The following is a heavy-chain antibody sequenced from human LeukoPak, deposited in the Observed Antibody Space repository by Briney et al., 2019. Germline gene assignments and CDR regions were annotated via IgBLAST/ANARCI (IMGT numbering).Heavy chain of an antibody. CDR3: ARHDNDDDFDY. V-gene: IGHV7-4-1*02. CDR1: GYTFTSYA. J-gene: IGHJ4*02. CDR2: INMYTANP. D-gene: IGHD3-16*01. Sequence: GASVKVSCKASGYTFTSYAMNWLRQAPGQGLEWMGWINMYTANPAYAQGFTERFVFSLDTSVTTAYLQISNLKTEDTAVYYCARHDNDDDFDYWGQGTLVTVSS.